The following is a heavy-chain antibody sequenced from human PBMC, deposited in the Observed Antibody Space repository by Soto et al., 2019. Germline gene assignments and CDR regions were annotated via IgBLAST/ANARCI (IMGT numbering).Heavy chain of an antibody. CDR1: GGTFSSYA. V-gene: IGHV1-69*13. CDR2: IIPIFGTA. CDR3: ARGMVSSGWFLAY. D-gene: IGHD6-19*01. Sequence: SVKVSCKASGGTFSSYAISWVRQAPGQGLEWMGGIIPIFGTANYAQKFQGRVTITADESTSTAYMELSSLRSEDTAVYYCARGMVSSGWFLAYWGQGTLVTVPQ. J-gene: IGHJ4*02.